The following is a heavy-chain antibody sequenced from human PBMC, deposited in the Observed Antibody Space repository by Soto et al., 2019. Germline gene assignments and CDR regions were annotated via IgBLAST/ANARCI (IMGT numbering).Heavy chain of an antibody. V-gene: IGHV1-69*02. J-gene: IGHJ2*01. D-gene: IGHD5-12*01. CDR3: ARVKRDGYNYYSFWYFDL. CDR2: IIPILGIA. Sequence: QVQLVQSGAEVKKPGSSVKVSCKASGGTFSSYTISWVRQAPGQGLEWMGRIIPILGIANYAQKFQGRVTITADKSTSTAYMELSSLRSEDTAVYYCARVKRDGYNYYSFWYFDLWGRGTLVTVSS. CDR1: GGTFSSYT.